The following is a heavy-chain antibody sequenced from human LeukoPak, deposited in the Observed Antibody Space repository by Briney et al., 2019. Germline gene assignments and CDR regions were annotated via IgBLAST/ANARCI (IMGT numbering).Heavy chain of an antibody. V-gene: IGHV3-15*01. CDR2: IKSKTDGGTT. CDR1: GFTFDDYA. D-gene: IGHD5-24*01. J-gene: IGHJ4*02. Sequence: GGSLRLSCAASGFTFDDYAMHWVRQAPGKGLEWVGRIKSKTDGGTTDYAAPVKGRFTISRDDSKNTLYLQMNSLKTEDTAVYYCTTGSRPLWLPWDFDYWGQGTLVTVSS. CDR3: TTGSRPLWLPWDFDY.